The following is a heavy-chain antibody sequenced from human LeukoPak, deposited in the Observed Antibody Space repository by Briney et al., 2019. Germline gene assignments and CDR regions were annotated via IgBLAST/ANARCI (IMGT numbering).Heavy chain of an antibody. Sequence: SGTLSLTCIVSGGSISSYYWSWIRQPAGKGLEWIGQIHTSGSTNYNPSLKSRVAMSVDTSKNQFALELSSVTAADTAVYYCAGRAQTTGWSFDYWGQGALVTVSS. CDR2: IHTSGST. J-gene: IGHJ4*02. CDR1: GGSISSYY. D-gene: IGHD6-19*01. CDR3: AGRAQTTGWSFDY. V-gene: IGHV4-4*07.